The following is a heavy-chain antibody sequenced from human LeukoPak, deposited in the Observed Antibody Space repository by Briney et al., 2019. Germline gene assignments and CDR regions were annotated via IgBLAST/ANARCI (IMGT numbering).Heavy chain of an antibody. CDR3: ARAYGSGSYWFDP. J-gene: IGHJ5*02. CDR2: ISSSGSTI. D-gene: IGHD3-10*01. Sequence: GGSLRLSCAASGFTFSTSWMTWVRQAPGKGLEWVSYISSSGSTIYYADSVKGRFTISRDNAKNSLYLQMNSLRAEDTAVYYCARAYGSGSYWFDPWGQGTLVTVSS. V-gene: IGHV3-48*03. CDR1: GFTFSTSW.